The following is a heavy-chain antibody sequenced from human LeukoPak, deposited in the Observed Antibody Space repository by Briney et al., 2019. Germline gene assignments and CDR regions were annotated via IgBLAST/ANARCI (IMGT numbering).Heavy chain of an antibody. CDR1: GFTFSTYA. CDR2: XXXXGXST. J-gene: IGHJ4*02. V-gene: IGHV3-23*01. D-gene: IGHD5-18*01. Sequence: PGGSLRLSCAASGFTFSTYAMSWVRQAPGKGLEWVSXXXXXGXSTYYADSVKGRFTISRDDSKNTLYLQMNGLRAEDTAVYYCAKAQIRGLYSYGHGEGYYFDYWGQGTLVTVSS. CDR3: AKAQIRGLYSYGHGEGYYFDY.